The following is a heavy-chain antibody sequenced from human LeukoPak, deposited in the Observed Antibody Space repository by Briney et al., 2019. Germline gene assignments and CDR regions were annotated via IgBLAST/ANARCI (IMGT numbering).Heavy chain of an antibody. J-gene: IGHJ6*03. CDR1: GFTFSDYS. Sequence: GGSLRLSCGASGFTFSDYSMNWVRQAPGKGLAWVASITSAGGYKYYADSVKGRFTISRHNAQNSLFLQMNSLRAEDTAVYFCATSGGFVLPNAITGNWYMDVWGRGTSVTVSS. CDR3: ATSGGFVLPNAITGNWYMDV. D-gene: IGHD2-2*01. CDR2: ITSAGGYK. V-gene: IGHV3-21*01.